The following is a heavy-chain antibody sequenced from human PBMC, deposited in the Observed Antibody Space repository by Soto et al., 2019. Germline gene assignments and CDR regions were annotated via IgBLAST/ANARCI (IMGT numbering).Heavy chain of an antibody. CDR3: AKRIMSTIGHFDS. Sequence: GGSLRLSCAASGFTFSSYAMGWVRQAPGKGLEWVSSISGIGHSTYYADSVKGRFTISRDNSKNTLHLQMNSLRAEDTAVYYCAKRIMSTIGHFDSWGQGTLVTVPS. V-gene: IGHV3-23*01. D-gene: IGHD1-1*01. CDR2: ISGIGHST. J-gene: IGHJ4*02. CDR1: GFTFSSYA.